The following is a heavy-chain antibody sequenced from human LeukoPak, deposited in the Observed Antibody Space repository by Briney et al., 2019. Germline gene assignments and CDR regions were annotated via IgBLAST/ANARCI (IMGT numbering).Heavy chain of an antibody. CDR1: GGSISNY. D-gene: IGHD4-17*01. V-gene: IGHV4-4*07. Sequence: SETLSLTCTVSGGSISNYWSWIRQPAGKGLEWIGRIYTSGSTNYNPSLKSRVTMSVDTSKNQFSLKLSSVTAADTAVYYCARAFNDYGAGNAYDIWGQGTMVTVSS. J-gene: IGHJ3*02. CDR2: IYTSGST. CDR3: ARAFNDYGAGNAYDI.